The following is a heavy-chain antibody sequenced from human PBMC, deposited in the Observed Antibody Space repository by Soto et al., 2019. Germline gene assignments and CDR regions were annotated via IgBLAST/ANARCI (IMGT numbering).Heavy chain of an antibody. J-gene: IGHJ4*02. Sequence: EVQLVESGGGLVQPGGSLRLSCAASGFTFSSYWMHWVRQAPGKGLVWVSRINSDGSSTSYADSVKGRFTISRDNAKNTLYLQMNSLRAEDTAVYYSAREIAAAGTCFDYWGQGTLVTVSS. V-gene: IGHV3-74*01. CDR1: GFTFSSYW. CDR3: AREIAAAGTCFDY. CDR2: INSDGSST. D-gene: IGHD6-13*01.